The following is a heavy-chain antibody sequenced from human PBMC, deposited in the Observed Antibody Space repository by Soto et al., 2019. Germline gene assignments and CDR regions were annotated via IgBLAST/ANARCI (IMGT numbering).Heavy chain of an antibody. V-gene: IGHV3-21*01. CDR1: GFTFSSYS. CDR3: ARGAPSDYYGSGSYYNGLTELDH. D-gene: IGHD3-10*01. J-gene: IGHJ4*02. Sequence: GGSLRLSCAASGFTFSSYSMNWVRQAPGKGLEWVSSISSSSSYIYYADSVKGRFTISRDNAKNSLYLQMNSLRAEDTAVYYCARGAPSDYYGSGSYYNGLTELDHWGQGTLVTVSS. CDR2: ISSSSSYI.